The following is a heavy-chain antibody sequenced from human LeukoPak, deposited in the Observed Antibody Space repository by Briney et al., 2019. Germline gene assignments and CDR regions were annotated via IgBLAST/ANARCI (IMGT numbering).Heavy chain of an antibody. J-gene: IGHJ6*03. V-gene: IGHV1-8*01. Sequence: ASVKVSCKASGYTFTSYDINWVRQATGQGLEWMGWMNPNSGNTGYAQKFQGRVTMTRNTSISTAYMELSSLRSEDTAVYYYARGGWYEGPPTGSRYYYYYMDVWGKGTTVTISS. CDR3: ARGGWYEGPPTGSRYYYYYMDV. CDR1: GYTFTSYD. D-gene: IGHD6-19*01. CDR2: MNPNSGNT.